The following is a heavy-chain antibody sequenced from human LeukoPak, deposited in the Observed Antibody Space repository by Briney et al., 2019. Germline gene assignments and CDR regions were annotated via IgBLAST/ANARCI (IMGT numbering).Heavy chain of an antibody. CDR1: GFTFSGYS. CDR2: FGTRSTSI. J-gene: IGHJ4*02. D-gene: IGHD3-22*01. V-gene: IGHV3-21*01. Sequence: GGSLRLSCTASGFTFSGYSMNWIRQAPGKGLEWVSSFGTRSTSIYHAGSVKGRFAIARDNAKNSLYLQMNSLRAEDTALYYCAREVSEGFDFWGQGTLVTVSS. CDR3: AREVSEGFDF.